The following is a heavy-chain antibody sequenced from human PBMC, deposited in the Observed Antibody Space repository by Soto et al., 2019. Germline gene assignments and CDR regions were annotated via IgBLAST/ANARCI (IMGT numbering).Heavy chain of an antibody. Sequence: GGSLRLSCEASGFTLSSYGMHWVRQAPGKGLEWVAVISFDGNRIYYADSVKGRFTISRDNSKNTLSLQMNSLRSEETGLYYCAQDLLTGTKREMGMDVWGQGTTVTVSS. CDR3: AQDLLTGTKREMGMDV. CDR2: ISFDGNRI. J-gene: IGHJ6*02. V-gene: IGHV3-30*18. D-gene: IGHD1-7*01. CDR1: GFTLSSYG.